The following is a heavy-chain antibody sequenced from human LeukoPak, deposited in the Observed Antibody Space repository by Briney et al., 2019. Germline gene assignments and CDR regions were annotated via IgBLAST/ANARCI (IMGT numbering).Heavy chain of an antibody. CDR3: AKDISPHIVVVTQFDY. D-gene: IGHD2-21*02. Sequence: GGSLRLSCAASGFTFSSYGMHWVRQAPGKGLEWVAFIRYDGNNKYYADSVKGRFTISRDNSKNTLCLQMNSLRAEDTAVYYCAKDISPHIVVVTQFDYWGQGTLVTVSS. CDR2: IRYDGNNK. V-gene: IGHV3-30*02. CDR1: GFTFSSYG. J-gene: IGHJ4*02.